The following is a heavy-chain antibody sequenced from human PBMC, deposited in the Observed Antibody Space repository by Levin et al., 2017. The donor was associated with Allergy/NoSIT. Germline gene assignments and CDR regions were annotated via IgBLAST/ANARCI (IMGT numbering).Heavy chain of an antibody. CDR2: ITHSGST. Sequence: SQTLSLTCAVYGGSFSDYNWSWIRQPPGKGLQWIGEITHSGSTTYTPSLKSRVTILVDTSKNEISLRLSSATAADTAVYYCARVRVILTGYYRGSQASYYYGMDVWGQGTTVTVSS. D-gene: IGHD3-9*01. J-gene: IGHJ6*02. V-gene: IGHV4-34*01. CDR1: GGSFSDYN. CDR3: ARVRVILTGYYRGSQASYYYGMDV.